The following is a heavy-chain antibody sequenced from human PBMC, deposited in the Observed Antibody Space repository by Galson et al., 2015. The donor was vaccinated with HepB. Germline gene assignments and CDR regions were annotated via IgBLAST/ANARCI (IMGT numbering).Heavy chain of an antibody. Sequence: SVKVSCKASGYKFNRYVLHWVRQAPGHSLEWMGWIYPGNGKTYDSQKFQGRVTITRDTSATTVYMELSGLRSEDTAVYYCARGPRYDDIWGTYRAPYFDYWGRGTLITVSS. J-gene: IGHJ4*02. CDR1: GYKFNRYV. CDR2: IYPGNGKT. CDR3: ARGPRYDDIWGTYRAPYFDY. D-gene: IGHD3-16*02. V-gene: IGHV1-3*01.